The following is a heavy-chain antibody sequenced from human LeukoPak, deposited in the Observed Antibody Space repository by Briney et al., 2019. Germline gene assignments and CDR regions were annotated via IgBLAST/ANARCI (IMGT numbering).Heavy chain of an antibody. V-gene: IGHV3-30*03. CDR3: ARSYNSAWLDY. J-gene: IGHJ4*02. CDR1: GFTFSRSA. CDR2: ISHDGSNT. D-gene: IGHD6-19*01. Sequence: GGSLRLSCAASGFTFSRSAVHWVRQAPGKGLEWVAVISHDGSNTDYTDSVKGRFTISRHNSNNTLDLQMNSLRTEDTAMYYCARSYNSAWLDYWGQGTLVTVSS.